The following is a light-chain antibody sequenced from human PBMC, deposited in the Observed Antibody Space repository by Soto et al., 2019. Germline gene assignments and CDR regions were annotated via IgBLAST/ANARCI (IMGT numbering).Light chain of an antibody. CDR3: QQSYSSPQT. J-gene: IGKJ1*01. CDR1: QSVSSNK. Sequence: ILLTKSPGKMSLSPGERATLSCRASQSVSSNKLAWYQQKPGQAPRLLIYGASGRATGIPGRFSGSGSGTDFTLTISGLQPEDFATYFCQQSYSSPQTSAQGAKVDI. V-gene: IGKV3-20*01. CDR2: GAS.